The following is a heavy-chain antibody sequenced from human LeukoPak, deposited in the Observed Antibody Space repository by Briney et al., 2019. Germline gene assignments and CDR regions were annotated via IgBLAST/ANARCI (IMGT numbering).Heavy chain of an antibody. Sequence: SETLSLTCTVSGVSISSSSYYWGWIRQPPGKGLEWIGEIYHSGSTNYNPSLKSRVTISVDKSKNQFSLKLSSVTAADTAVYYCARVKRPYFDWSKNAFDIWGQGTMVTVSS. CDR2: IYHSGST. D-gene: IGHD3-9*01. V-gene: IGHV4-39*07. CDR1: GVSISSSSYY. J-gene: IGHJ3*02. CDR3: ARVKRPYFDWSKNAFDI.